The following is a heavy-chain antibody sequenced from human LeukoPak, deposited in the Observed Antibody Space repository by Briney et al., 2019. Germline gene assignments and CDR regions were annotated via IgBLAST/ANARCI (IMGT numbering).Heavy chain of an antibody. CDR1: GFTFSSYS. Sequence: GGSLRLSCAASGFTFSSYSMNWVRQAPGKGLEWVSYISSRSSNIYYADSVKGRFTIFRDNAKNSLYLQMNSLRAEDTAVYYCARIPGGYYYGMDVWGQGTTVTVSS. CDR3: ARIPGGYYYGMDV. V-gene: IGHV3-48*01. D-gene: IGHD3-16*01. CDR2: ISSRSSNI. J-gene: IGHJ6*02.